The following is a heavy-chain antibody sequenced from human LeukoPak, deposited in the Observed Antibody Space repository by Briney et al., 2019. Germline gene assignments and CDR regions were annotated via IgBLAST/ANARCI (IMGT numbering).Heavy chain of an antibody. CDR3: ARAGRIEATGTYYFDY. D-gene: IGHD6-13*01. CDR1: GGSMISFN. Sequence: SETLALTCTVSGGSMISFNWSWIRQPPGKGLEWIGFIYYTGSTNYNPSLESRVTMSVDRSNNQFSLRLSSVTAADTAVYYCARAGRIEATGTYYFDYWGQGTLVTVSS. CDR2: IYYTGST. J-gene: IGHJ4*02. V-gene: IGHV4-59*01.